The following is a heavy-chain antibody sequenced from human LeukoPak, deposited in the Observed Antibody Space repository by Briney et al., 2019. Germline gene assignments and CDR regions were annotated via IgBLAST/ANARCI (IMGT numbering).Heavy chain of an antibody. CDR1: GFTFSTYA. CDR2: ISDSAGTT. CDR3: AKDERNWNYNLASQTYD. J-gene: IGHJ4*02. V-gene: IGHV3-23*01. Sequence: LSGGSLRLSCAASGFTFSTYAMNWVRQAPGRGLEWVSAISDSAGTTYYADSVKGRFTISRDNSKNTLYLQMNSLRAEDTAVYYCAKDERNWNYNLASQTYDWGQGTLVTVSS. D-gene: IGHD1-7*01.